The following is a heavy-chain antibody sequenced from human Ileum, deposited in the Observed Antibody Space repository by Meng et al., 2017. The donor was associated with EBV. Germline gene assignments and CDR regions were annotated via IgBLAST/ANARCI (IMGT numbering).Heavy chain of an antibody. Sequence: QGQLQESGQGLVKSSGPLSLTSAASGESIISNYWWSWVRQPPGKGLEWIGEIYYNTNTNYNPSLKGRVTMSVDTSQNQFSLTLSSVTAADTAVYFCARKFSVVGSTDGWFDPWGQGTLVTVSS. CDR2: IYYNTNT. D-gene: IGHD2-8*01. V-gene: IGHV4-4*02. CDR1: GESIISNYW. J-gene: IGHJ5*02. CDR3: ARKFSVVGSTDGWFDP.